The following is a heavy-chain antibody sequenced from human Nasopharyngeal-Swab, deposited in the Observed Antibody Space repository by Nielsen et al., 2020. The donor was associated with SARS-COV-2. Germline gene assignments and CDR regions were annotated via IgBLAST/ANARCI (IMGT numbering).Heavy chain of an antibody. V-gene: IGHV4-59*01. CDR2: IYYSGST. J-gene: IGHJ6*02. D-gene: IGHD3-10*01. Sequence: SETLFLTCTVSGGSISSYYWSWIRQPPGKGLEWIGYIYYSGSTNYNPSLKSRVTISVDTSKNQFSLKLSSVTAADTAVYYCARDSMVRGLGTNYYYYYGMDVWGQGTTVTVSS. CDR1: GGSISSYY. CDR3: ARDSMVRGLGTNYYYYYGMDV.